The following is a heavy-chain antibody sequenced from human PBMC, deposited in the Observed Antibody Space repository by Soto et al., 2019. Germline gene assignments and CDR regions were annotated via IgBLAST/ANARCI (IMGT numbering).Heavy chain of an antibody. J-gene: IGHJ3*02. CDR1: GYPVTAYY. V-gene: IGHV1-2*02. Sequence: QLHLVQSGAVVKKPGASVTVSCSASGYPVTAYYMHWVRQAPGRGLEWMGGINPATGAAKYTQTLEGGATLTRDRTKKKVFVELRGLTSVDPAAFYWARGGGVGVAGSAAFDMWGQGTLVTVSS. CDR2: INPATGAA. D-gene: IGHD3-3*01. CDR3: ARGGGVGVAGSAAFDM.